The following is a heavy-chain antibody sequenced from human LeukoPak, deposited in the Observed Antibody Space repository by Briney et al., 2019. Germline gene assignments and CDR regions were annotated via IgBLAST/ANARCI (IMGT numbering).Heavy chain of an antibody. CDR1: GYSFTSYW. J-gene: IGHJ6*03. Sequence: GESLKISCHGSGYSFTSYWIAWVRQMPGKGLEWMGIIYPGDSDTRYSPSFQGQVTISADKSISTAYLQWSSLKASDTAMYYCARYSSSSFYYMDVWGKGTTVTVSS. D-gene: IGHD6-6*01. V-gene: IGHV5-51*01. CDR3: ARYSSSSFYYMDV. CDR2: IYPGDSDT.